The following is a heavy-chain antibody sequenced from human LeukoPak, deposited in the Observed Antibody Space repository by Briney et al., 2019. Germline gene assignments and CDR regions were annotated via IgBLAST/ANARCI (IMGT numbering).Heavy chain of an antibody. V-gene: IGHV1-69*04. CDR2: IIPILGIA. J-gene: IGHJ4*02. Sequence: ASVKVSCKASGGTFSSYAISWVRQAPGQGLEWMGRIIPILGIANYAQKFQGRVTITADKSTSTAYMELSSLRSEDTAVYYCATKVGATHANFDYWGQGTLVTVSS. D-gene: IGHD1-26*01. CDR1: GGTFSSYA. CDR3: ATKVGATHANFDY.